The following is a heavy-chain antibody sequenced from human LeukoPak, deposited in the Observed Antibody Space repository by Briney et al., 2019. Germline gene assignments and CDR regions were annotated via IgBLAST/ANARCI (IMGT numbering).Heavy chain of an antibody. J-gene: IGHJ4*02. Sequence: PGGSLRLSCAASGFTFSSYGMSWVRQAPGKGLERVSAISGSGGSTYYADFVKGRFTISRDNSKNTLYLQMNSLRAEDTAVYYCAKDTQRWLQSYFDYWGQGTLVTVSS. V-gene: IGHV3-23*01. CDR2: ISGSGGST. CDR1: GFTFSSYG. CDR3: AKDTQRWLQSYFDY. D-gene: IGHD5-24*01.